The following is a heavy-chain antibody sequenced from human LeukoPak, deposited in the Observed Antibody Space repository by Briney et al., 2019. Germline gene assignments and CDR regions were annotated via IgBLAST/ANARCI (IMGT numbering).Heavy chain of an antibody. Sequence: GGSLRLSCAASGFTFTSYWMHWVRQAPGKGLEWVAVISYDGSNKYYADSVKGRFTISRDNSKNTLYLRMNSLRAEDTAVYYCARNYDSRNPGDYWGQGTLVTVSS. D-gene: IGHD3-22*01. V-gene: IGHV3-30*03. CDR1: GFTFTSYW. CDR3: ARNYDSRNPGDY. CDR2: ISYDGSNK. J-gene: IGHJ4*02.